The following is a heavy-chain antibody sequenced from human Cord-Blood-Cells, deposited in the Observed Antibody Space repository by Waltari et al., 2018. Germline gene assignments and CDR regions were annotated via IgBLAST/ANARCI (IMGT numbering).Heavy chain of an antibody. D-gene: IGHD3-3*01. CDR3: ARRPFWSGYYFDY. CDR1: GGSISSGSYY. V-gene: IGHV4-61*09. CDR2: IYTSGST. J-gene: IGHJ4*02. Sequence: QVQLQESGPGLVKPSQTLSLTCTVSGGSISSGSYYWSWIRQPAGKGLEWIGYIYTSGSTNYNPPLKSRVTISVDTSKNQFSLKLSSVTAADTAVYYCARRPFWSGYYFDYWGQGTLVTVSS.